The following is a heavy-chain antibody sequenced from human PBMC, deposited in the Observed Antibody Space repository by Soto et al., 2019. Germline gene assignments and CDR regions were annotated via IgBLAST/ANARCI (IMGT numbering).Heavy chain of an antibody. CDR3: ANVPRDSWSGRRYYYYMDV. J-gene: IGHJ6*03. CDR1: GFTFSSYA. V-gene: IGHV3-23*01. CDR2: ISGSGGST. Sequence: PGGSLRLSCAASGFTFSSYAMSWVRQAPGKGLEWVSAISGSGGSTYYADSVKGRFTISRDNSKNTLYLQMNSLRAEDTAVYYCANVPRDSWSGRRYYYYMDVWGKGTTVTVSS. D-gene: IGHD3-3*01.